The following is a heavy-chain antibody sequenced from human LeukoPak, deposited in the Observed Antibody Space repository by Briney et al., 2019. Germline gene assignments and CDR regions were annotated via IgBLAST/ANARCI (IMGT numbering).Heavy chain of an antibody. Sequence: SDTLSLTCTVSGASISDYCWSWIRQSAGKGLEWIGRISTTGSTYYNPSFQSRVTMSVDKSKNQFSLRLSSVTAADTAVYYCARVLSGSNFDSWGHGTLVTVSS. CDR1: GASISDYC. V-gene: IGHV4-4*07. D-gene: IGHD3-22*01. CDR3: ARVLSGSNFDS. CDR2: ISTTGST. J-gene: IGHJ4*01.